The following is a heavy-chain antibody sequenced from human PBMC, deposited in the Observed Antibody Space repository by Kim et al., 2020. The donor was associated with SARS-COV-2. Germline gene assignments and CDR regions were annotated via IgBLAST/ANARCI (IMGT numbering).Heavy chain of an antibody. CDR1: GFTFSSYG. Sequence: GGSLRLSCAASGFTFSSYGMHWVRQAPGKGLEWVAVIWYDGSNKYYADSVKGRFTISRDNSKNTLYLQMNSLRAEDTAVYYCAKDQGWELTRVDYYGMDVWGQGTTVTVSS. CDR3: AKDQGWELTRVDYYGMDV. CDR2: IWYDGSNK. V-gene: IGHV3-33*06. J-gene: IGHJ6*02. D-gene: IGHD1-26*01.